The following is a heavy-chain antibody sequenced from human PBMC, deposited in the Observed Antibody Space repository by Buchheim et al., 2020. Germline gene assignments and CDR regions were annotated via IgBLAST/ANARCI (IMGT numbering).Heavy chain of an antibody. CDR3: ARSRYYDDLWGSYRYRPYDY. V-gene: IGHV4-39*07. CDR1: GDSISSSSYY. D-gene: IGHD3-16*02. CDR2: VSYSVDT. Sequence: QLQLQESGPGLVKPSETLSLTCTVSGDSISSSSYYWVWIRQPPGKGLEFIGSVSYSVDTYYNPSLKSPVTTSLDTSKNQFSLKLSSVTAADTAVYYCARSRYYDDLWGSYRYRPYDYWGQGTL. J-gene: IGHJ4*02.